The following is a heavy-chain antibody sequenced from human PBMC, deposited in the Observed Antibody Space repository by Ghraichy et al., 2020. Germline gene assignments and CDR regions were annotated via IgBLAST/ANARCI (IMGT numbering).Heavy chain of an antibody. Sequence: GSLRLSCAAAGFTFSRYAISWVRQAPVKGLEWVSSISGSGISTYYADSVKGRFTISRDNSKDTVFLQMNSLRVEDTAVYYCAKDWGTDSGSYYGYYFDYWGQGALVTVSS. CDR3: AKDWGTDSGSYYGYYFDY. V-gene: IGHV3-23*01. J-gene: IGHJ4*02. CDR2: ISGSGIST. D-gene: IGHD1-26*01. CDR1: GFTFSRYA.